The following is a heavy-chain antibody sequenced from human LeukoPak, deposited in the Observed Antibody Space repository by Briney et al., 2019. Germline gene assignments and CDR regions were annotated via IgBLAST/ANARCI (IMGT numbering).Heavy chain of an antibody. CDR1: GGSISSYY. V-gene: IGHV4-39*07. D-gene: IGHD5-18*01. J-gene: IGHJ4*02. Sequence: SETLSLTCSVSGGSISSYYWSWIRQPPGKGLEWIGSIYYSGSTYYNPSLKSRVTISVDTSKNQFSLKLSSVTAADTAVYYCARESLSYGFEYWGQGTLVTVSS. CDR3: ARESLSYGFEY. CDR2: IYYSGST.